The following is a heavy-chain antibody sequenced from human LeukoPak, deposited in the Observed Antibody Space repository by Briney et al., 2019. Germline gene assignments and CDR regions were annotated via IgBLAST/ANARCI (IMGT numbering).Heavy chain of an antibody. D-gene: IGHD1-26*01. V-gene: IGHV4-61*01. J-gene: IGHJ6*02. CDR1: DDSVSSGSYY. Sequence: PSETLSLTCTVSDDSVSSGSYYWSWIRRPPGKGLEWIGYIYYNGNTNYSPSLKSRVTMSVDTSKNLFSLKVSSVTAADTAVYYCARGRSNYYGMDVWGQGTTVTVSS. CDR2: IYYNGNT. CDR3: ARGRSNYYGMDV.